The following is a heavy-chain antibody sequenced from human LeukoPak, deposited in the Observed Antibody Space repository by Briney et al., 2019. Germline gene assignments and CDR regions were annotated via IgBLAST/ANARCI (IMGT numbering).Heavy chain of an antibody. Sequence: SETLSLTCTVSGGSISNYYWSWIRQPPGKGLEWIGFIYYSGTTHYNPSLKSRVTMSVATSNNQFSLRLSSVTAADTAIYYCARHSGASPHYFDYWGQAALVTVSS. CDR1: GGSISNYY. J-gene: IGHJ4*02. CDR2: IYYSGTT. D-gene: IGHD1-26*01. CDR3: ARHSGASPHYFDY. V-gene: IGHV4-59*08.